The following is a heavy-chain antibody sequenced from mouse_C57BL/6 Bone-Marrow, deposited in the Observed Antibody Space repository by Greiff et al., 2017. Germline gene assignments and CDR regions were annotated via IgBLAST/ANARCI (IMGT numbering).Heavy chain of an antibody. V-gene: IGHV1-7*01. CDR2: INPSSGYT. Sequence: VQLQQSGAELAKPGASVKLSCTASGYTFTSYWMHWVKQRPGQGLEWIGYINPSSGYTKYNQKFKDKATLTADKSSSTAYMQLSSLTYEDSAVYYCARWGLRRFYAMDYWGQGTSVTVSS. CDR3: ARWGLRRFYAMDY. D-gene: IGHD2-4*01. J-gene: IGHJ4*01. CDR1: GYTFTSYW.